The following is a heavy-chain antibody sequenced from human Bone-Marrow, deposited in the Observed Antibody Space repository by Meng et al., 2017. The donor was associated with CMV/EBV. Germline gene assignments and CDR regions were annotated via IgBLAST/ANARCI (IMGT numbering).Heavy chain of an antibody. CDR1: GFTFSDHY. CDR3: VRVVAAALYDY. D-gene: IGHD1-26*01. Sequence: GGSLRLSCAASGFTFSDHYIDWVRQAPGKGLEWVARSRNKANSYTTKYAASVKGRFTISRDDSKNSLYLQMDSLKTEDTAVYYCVRVVAAALYDYWGRGTLVTVSS. CDR2: SRNKANSYTT. V-gene: IGHV3-72*01. J-gene: IGHJ4*02.